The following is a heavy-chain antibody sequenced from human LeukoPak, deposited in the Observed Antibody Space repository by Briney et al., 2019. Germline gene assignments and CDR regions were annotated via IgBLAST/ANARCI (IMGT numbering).Heavy chain of an antibody. J-gene: IGHJ4*02. D-gene: IGHD3-10*01. CDR2: INPSGGST. V-gene: IGHV1-46*01. Sequence: ASVKVSCKASGYTFTSYYMHWVRQAPGQGLEWVGIINPSGGSTSYAQKFQGRVTMTRDTSTSTVYLELSSLRSEDKAVYYCATHGSGSTYYFDYWGQATLVSDSS. CDR1: GYTFTSYY. CDR3: ATHGSGSTYYFDY.